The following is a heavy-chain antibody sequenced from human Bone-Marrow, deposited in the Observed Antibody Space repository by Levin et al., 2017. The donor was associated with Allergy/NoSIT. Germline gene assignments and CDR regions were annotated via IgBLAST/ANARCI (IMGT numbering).Heavy chain of an antibody. V-gene: IGHV3-23*01. CDR2: ISGSGGST. Sequence: LSLTCAASGFTFRSYAMSWVRQAPGKGLEWVSAISGSGGSTYYADSVKGRFTISRDNSKNTLYLQMNSLRAEDTAVYYCAKGSVAATPYYFDYWGQGTLVTVSS. CDR1: GFTFRSYA. D-gene: IGHD2-15*01. J-gene: IGHJ4*02. CDR3: AKGSVAATPYYFDY.